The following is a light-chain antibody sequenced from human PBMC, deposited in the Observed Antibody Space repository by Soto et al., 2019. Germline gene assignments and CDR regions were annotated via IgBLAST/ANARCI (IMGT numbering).Light chain of an antibody. CDR1: QSVTSNY. V-gene: IGKV3-20*01. CDR3: QQYNNWPPWT. J-gene: IGKJ1*01. CDR2: GAS. Sequence: EIVLTQSPGTLSLSPGERATLSCGASQSVTSNYLAWYQQKPGQAPRLLIFGASIRVKGIPDRFIGSGSGTDFTLTISSLQSEDFAVYYCQQYNNWPPWTFGQGTKVEIK.